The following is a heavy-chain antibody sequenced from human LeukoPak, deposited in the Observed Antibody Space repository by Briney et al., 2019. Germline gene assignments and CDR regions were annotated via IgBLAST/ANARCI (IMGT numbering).Heavy chain of an antibody. CDR1: GGSISSYY. D-gene: IGHD2-2*01. J-gene: IGHJ4*02. CDR2: IYYSGST. Sequence: PSETLSLTCTVSGGSISSYYWSWIRQPPGKGLEWIGYIYYSGSTNYNPSLKSRVTISVDTSKNQFSLKLSSVTAADTAVYYCAREVCSSTSCHEDYWGQGTLVTVSS. V-gene: IGHV4-59*01. CDR3: AREVCSSTSCHEDY.